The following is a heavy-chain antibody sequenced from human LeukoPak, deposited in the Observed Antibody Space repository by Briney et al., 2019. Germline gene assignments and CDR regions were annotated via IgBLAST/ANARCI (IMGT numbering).Heavy chain of an antibody. D-gene: IGHD1-1*01. Sequence: SETLSLTCTVSGGSISSYYWSWIRQPPGKGLEWIGYLYYSGNTNYNPSLKSRVTISVDTSKNQFSLKLSSVTAADTAVYYCARETGLTSSDYWGQGTLVTVSS. V-gene: IGHV4-59*01. J-gene: IGHJ4*02. CDR1: GGSISSYY. CDR3: ARETGLTSSDY. CDR2: LYYSGNT.